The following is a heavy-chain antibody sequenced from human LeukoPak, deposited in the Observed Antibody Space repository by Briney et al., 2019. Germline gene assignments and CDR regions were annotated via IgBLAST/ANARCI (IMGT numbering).Heavy chain of an antibody. V-gene: IGHV1-2*02. CDR3: ARGYYYGSGYMDV. J-gene: IGHJ6*03. Sequence: ASVKISYKTSGYTFTGNFMHWVRQAPGQGPEWMGWINPNNGDTNYAQKFQGRVTMTRDTSISTAYMELGRLRSDDTAVYYCARGYYYGSGYMDVWGKGTTVTISS. CDR1: GYTFTGNF. CDR2: INPNNGDT. D-gene: IGHD3-10*01.